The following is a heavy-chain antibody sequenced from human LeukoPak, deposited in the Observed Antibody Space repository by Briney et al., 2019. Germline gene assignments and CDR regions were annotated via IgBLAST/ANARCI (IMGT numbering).Heavy chain of an antibody. Sequence: PSQTLSLTCTVSGGSISSGGYYWSWIHQHPGKGLEWIGYIYYSGSTYYNPSLKSRVTISVDTSKNQFSLKLSSVTAADTAVYYCARDLRGGGPNWYFDLWGRGTLVTVSS. D-gene: IGHD4-23*01. V-gene: IGHV4-31*03. CDR3: ARDLRGGGPNWYFDL. CDR1: GGSISSGGYY. J-gene: IGHJ2*01. CDR2: IYYSGST.